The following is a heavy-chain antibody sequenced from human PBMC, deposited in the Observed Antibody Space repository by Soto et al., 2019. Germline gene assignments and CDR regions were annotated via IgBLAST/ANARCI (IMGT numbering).Heavy chain of an antibody. CDR1: GGTQNNYA. J-gene: IGHJ6*02. CDR3: PIWWEAVRYTYYVVDV. D-gene: IGHD1-26*01. V-gene: IGHV1-69*06. CDR2: IIPIFATV. Sequence: QVQLLQSGAEVRKPGSSVKVSCKASGGTQNNYAFTWVRQARGQGLEWVGGIIPIFATVVYEQRFEGRVTISAEKSTSTAYIELTNLSFDDTAVYYCPIWWEAVRYTYYVVDVWGQGTAITVSS.